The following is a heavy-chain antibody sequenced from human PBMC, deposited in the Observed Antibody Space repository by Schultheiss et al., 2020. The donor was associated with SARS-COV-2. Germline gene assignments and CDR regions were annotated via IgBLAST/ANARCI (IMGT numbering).Heavy chain of an antibody. CDR1: GGSFSGYY. CDR3: ARVFSGYDPFDY. J-gene: IGHJ4*02. V-gene: IGHV4-34*01. D-gene: IGHD5-12*01. CDR2: INHSGST. Sequence: SETLSLTCAVYGGSFSGYYWSWIRQPPGKGLEWIGEINHSGSTNYNPSLKSRVTISVDTSKNQFSLKLRSVTAADTAMYYCARVFSGYDPFDYWGQGTLVTISS.